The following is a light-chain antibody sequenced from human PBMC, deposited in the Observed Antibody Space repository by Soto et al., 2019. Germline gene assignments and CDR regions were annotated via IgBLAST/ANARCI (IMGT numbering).Light chain of an antibody. CDR1: SSHIGSNT. CDR3: AAWDDSMNGVGV. J-gene: IGLJ3*02. CDR2: RNN. Sequence: QAVVTPPPSASGTPGQRVTISCSGSSSHIGSNTVNWYQQLPGTAPKLLIYRNNQRPSGVPDRFSGSKSGTSASLAISGLKSEDEAEYYCAAWDDSMNGVGVFGGGTKLTVL. V-gene: IGLV1-44*01.